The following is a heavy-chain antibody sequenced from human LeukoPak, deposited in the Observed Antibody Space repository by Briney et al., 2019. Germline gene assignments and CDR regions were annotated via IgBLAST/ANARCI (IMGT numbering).Heavy chain of an antibody. V-gene: IGHV1-2*02. D-gene: IGHD1-1*01. CDR2: INPNTGGT. J-gene: IGHJ6*03. CDR1: AYTFTGYY. CDR3: ASGGDYYMDV. Sequence: GASVKVSCKASAYTFTGYYMHWVRQAPGQGLEWMGWINPNTGGTNYAQKFQGRVTMTRDTSISTAYMDLRRLRSDDTATYYCASGGDYYMDVWGKGTTVTVSS.